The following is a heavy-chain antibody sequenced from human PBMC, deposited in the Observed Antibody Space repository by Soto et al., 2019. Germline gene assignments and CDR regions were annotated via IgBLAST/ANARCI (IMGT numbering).Heavy chain of an antibody. J-gene: IGHJ4*02. Sequence: ASVKVSCKVSGYTLSELSMHWVRQAPGKGLEWMGRFDPEDGQTIYAQKFQGRVTMTGDTSADTVYMELSSLRSEDTAIYYCTRDHYDSSGYYRFDDWGQGSPVTVSS. V-gene: IGHV1-24*01. CDR1: GYTLSELS. CDR2: FDPEDGQT. D-gene: IGHD3-22*01. CDR3: TRDHYDSSGYYRFDD.